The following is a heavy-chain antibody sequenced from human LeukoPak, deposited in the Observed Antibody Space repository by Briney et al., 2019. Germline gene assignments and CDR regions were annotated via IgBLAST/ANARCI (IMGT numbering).Heavy chain of an antibody. CDR3: AARKVGYSNSDY. Sequence: PGGSLRLSCAASGFTFDDYAMHWVRHAPGKGLEWVSGISWNSGSIGYADSMKGRFTISRGNAKNSLYLQMNSLRAEDTALYYCAARKVGYSNSDYWGQGTLVTVSS. CDR1: GFTFDDYA. J-gene: IGHJ4*02. CDR2: ISWNSGSI. V-gene: IGHV3-9*01. D-gene: IGHD4-11*01.